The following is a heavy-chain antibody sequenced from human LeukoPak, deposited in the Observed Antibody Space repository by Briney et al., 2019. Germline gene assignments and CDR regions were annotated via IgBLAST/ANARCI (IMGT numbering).Heavy chain of an antibody. Sequence: GESLKISCKGSENSFTSYWIGWVRQMPGKGLDWMGIIYPGDSNTRYSPSFQGQVTISADKSISTAYLQWSSLKASDTAMYYCARLPYCGGDCYPNWFDPWGQGILVTVSS. D-gene: IGHD2-21*02. CDR1: ENSFTSYW. CDR3: ARLPYCGGDCYPNWFDP. J-gene: IGHJ5*02. V-gene: IGHV5-51*01. CDR2: IYPGDSNT.